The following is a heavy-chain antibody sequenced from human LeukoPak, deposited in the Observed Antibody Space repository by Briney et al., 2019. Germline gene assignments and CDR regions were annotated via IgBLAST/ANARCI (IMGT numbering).Heavy chain of an antibody. CDR2: INTDGSST. Sequence: GGSLRLSCAASGFIFSSYWMHWVRHAPGKGLVWVSRINTDGSSTSYADSVKGRFTISRDNAKNTLYLQMNSLRAEDTAVYYCARDRSRGLLDAFDIWGQGTMVTVSS. J-gene: IGHJ3*02. D-gene: IGHD3-10*01. V-gene: IGHV3-74*01. CDR1: GFIFSSYW. CDR3: ARDRSRGLLDAFDI.